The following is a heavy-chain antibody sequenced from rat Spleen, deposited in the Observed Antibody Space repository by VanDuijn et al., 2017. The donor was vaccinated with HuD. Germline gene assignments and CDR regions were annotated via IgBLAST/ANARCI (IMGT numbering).Heavy chain of an antibody. D-gene: IGHD1-5*01. CDR2: ISYNGGST. CDR3: ARLGYNPFDS. CDR1: GFTFSNCD. V-gene: IGHV5S13*01. Sequence: EVQLVESDGGLVQPGRSMKLSCVASGFTFSNCDMAWVRQAPKKGLEWVAYISYNGGSTYYRDSVKGRFTISRDNVKNTQYLQMDSLRSEDTATYYCARLGYNPFDSWGQGVMVTVSS. J-gene: IGHJ2*01.